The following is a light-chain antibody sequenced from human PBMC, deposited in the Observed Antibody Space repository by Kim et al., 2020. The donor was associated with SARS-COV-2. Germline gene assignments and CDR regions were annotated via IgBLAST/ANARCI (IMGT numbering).Light chain of an antibody. CDR1: RTILYNSNNKNY. CDR3: QQYYISPLT. Sequence: DIVMTQSPDSLAVSLGERATINCKSSRTILYNSNNKNYLAWYQQKPGQPPKLLIYWASTRESGVPDRFSGSGSETDFTLTISSLQAEDVAVYYCQQYYISPLTFGGGTKVDIK. J-gene: IGKJ4*01. V-gene: IGKV4-1*01. CDR2: WAS.